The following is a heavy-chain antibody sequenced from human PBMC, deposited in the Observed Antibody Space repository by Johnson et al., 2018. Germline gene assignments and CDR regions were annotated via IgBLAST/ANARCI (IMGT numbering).Heavy chain of an antibody. CDR1: GFTFITYS. Sequence: VQLVQSGGGLVQPGGSLRLSCAASGFTFITYSMNWVRQAPGKGLEWVSYINSGGDRVYYADCVRGRFSISRDNAKKSFYLQMHRLRDEDTAVYSCARDGEWEPLESASYFDYWGQGTLVTVSS. V-gene: IGHV3-48*02. CDR2: INSGGDRV. J-gene: IGHJ4*02. CDR3: ARDGEWEPLESASYFDY. D-gene: IGHD1-26*01.